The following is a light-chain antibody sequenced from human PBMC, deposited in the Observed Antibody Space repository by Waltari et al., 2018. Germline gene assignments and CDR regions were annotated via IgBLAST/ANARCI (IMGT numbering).Light chain of an antibody. CDR3: HSRDASGVGGS. CDR2: DKN. Sequence: SSELTQDPAVSVAMAQTVRITCQGDSLRSYYASWYQQRPGQAPILVMYDKNNRPSGVPDRFSGSSSDNTASLTITGAQAEDEASYYCHSRDASGVGGSFGGGTKLTVL. V-gene: IGLV3-19*01. CDR1: SLRSYY. J-gene: IGLJ2*01.